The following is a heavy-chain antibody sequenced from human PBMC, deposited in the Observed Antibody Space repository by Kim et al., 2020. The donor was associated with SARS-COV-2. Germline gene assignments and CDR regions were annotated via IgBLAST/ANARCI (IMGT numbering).Heavy chain of an antibody. V-gene: IGHV3-30*18. Sequence: GGSLRLSCAASGFTFSSYGMHWVRQAPGKGLEWVAVISYDGSNKYYADSVKGRFTISRDNSKNTLYLQMNSLRAEDTAVYYCAKVWSGYYYGMDVWGQETTVTFSS. CDR2: ISYDGSNK. J-gene: IGHJ6*02. CDR3: AKVWSGYYYGMDV. D-gene: IGHD2-21*01. CDR1: GFTFSSYG.